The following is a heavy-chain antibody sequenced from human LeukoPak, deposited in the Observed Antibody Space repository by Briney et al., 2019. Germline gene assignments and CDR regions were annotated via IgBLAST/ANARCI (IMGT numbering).Heavy chain of an antibody. CDR3: AKGSREWELLGAFDI. D-gene: IGHD1-26*01. CDR1: GFTFSSYG. V-gene: IGHV3-23*01. CDR2: ISGSGART. J-gene: IGHJ3*02. Sequence: PGGSLRLSCAASGFTFSSYGMTWVRQAPGKGLDWVSGISGSGARTDYADSVKGWFTISRDNAKNTLYLQMNSLRAEDTAVYYCAKGSREWELLGAFDIWGQGTMVTVSS.